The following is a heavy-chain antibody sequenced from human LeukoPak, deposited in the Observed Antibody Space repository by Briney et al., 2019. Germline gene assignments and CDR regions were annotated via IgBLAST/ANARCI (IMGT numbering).Heavy chain of an antibody. CDR3: ARVAAARLYYYYYYMDV. V-gene: IGHV3-7*01. Sequence: GSLRLSCAASGFTFSSYWMSWVRQAPGKGLEWVANIKQDGSEKYYVDSVKGRFTISRDNAKNSLYLQMNSLRAEDTAVYYCARVAAARLYYYYYYMDVWGKGTTVTVSS. D-gene: IGHD6-13*01. CDR2: IKQDGSEK. J-gene: IGHJ6*03. CDR1: GFTFSSYW.